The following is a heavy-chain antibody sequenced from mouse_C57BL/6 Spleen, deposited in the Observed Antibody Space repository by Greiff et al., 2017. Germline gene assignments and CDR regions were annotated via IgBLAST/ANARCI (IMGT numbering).Heavy chain of an antibody. CDR3: ARSYDSAWFAC. Sequence: VQLQQPGAELVQPGASLKLSCKASGYTFTSYWMHWVKQTPGQGLEWIGMIHPNSGSTNYDETFKSKATLTVDKSSSTAYMQLSRLTSEDSAVYCGARSYDSAWFACWGQGTLVTVSA. CDR1: GYTFTSYW. CDR2: IHPNSGST. J-gene: IGHJ3*01. D-gene: IGHD2-4*01. V-gene: IGHV1-64*01.